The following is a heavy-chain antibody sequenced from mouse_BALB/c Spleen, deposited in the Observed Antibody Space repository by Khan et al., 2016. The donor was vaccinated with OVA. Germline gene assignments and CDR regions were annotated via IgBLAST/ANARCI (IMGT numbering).Heavy chain of an antibody. CDR3: VSHGSSSAWFTY. Sequence: VQLQESGAELAKPGASVKMSCKASGYTFTNYWMHWVKQRPGQGLEWIGYVNPSTGYTEYNQKFKDKATLTADKSSSTAYMQLSSLTSEDSAVYCCVSHGSSSAWFTYWGQGTLVTVSA. D-gene: IGHD1-1*01. CDR2: VNPSTGYT. V-gene: IGHV1-7*01. CDR1: GYTFTNYW. J-gene: IGHJ3*01.